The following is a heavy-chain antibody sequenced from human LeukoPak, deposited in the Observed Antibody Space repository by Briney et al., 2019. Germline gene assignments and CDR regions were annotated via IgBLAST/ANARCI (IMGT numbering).Heavy chain of an antibody. CDR3: ARDLRGSRDY. V-gene: IGHV3-74*01. J-gene: IGHJ4*02. CDR2: INPDGSST. CDR1: GFTFSRYW. D-gene: IGHD1-26*01. Sequence: GGSLRLSCAGSGFTFSRYWMHWVRQAPGTGLVWVSRINPDGSSTDYADSVRGRFTISRDNARNTLYLQMNSLTAGDTAVYFCARDLRGSRDYWGQGTLVTVSS.